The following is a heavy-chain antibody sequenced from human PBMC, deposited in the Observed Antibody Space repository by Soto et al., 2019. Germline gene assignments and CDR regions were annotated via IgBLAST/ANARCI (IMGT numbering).Heavy chain of an antibody. D-gene: IGHD3-10*01. Sequence: GASVKVSCKASGYTFTSYAMNWVRQAPGQGLEWMGWINTNTGNPTYAQGFTGRFVFSLDTSVSTAYLQICSLKAEDTAVYYCAREIRGVITDRYYYYYYMDVWGKGTTVTVSS. J-gene: IGHJ6*03. V-gene: IGHV7-4-1*01. CDR3: AREIRGVITDRYYYYYYMDV. CDR2: INTNTGNP. CDR1: GYTFTSYA.